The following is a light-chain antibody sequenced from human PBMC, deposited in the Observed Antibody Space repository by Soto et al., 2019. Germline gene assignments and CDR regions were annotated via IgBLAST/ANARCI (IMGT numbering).Light chain of an antibody. V-gene: IGKV3-20*01. CDR1: QSININY. J-gene: IGKJ1*01. CDR3: QQYHNSPRT. CDR2: AAS. Sequence: EIVLTQSPGTLSLSPGERATLSCRASQSININYLAWSQQKPGQGPRLLMYAASSRATGIPARFSGSGSGTDFPLTISRLEPEDFAVYYCQQYHNSPRTFGQGTTVEIK.